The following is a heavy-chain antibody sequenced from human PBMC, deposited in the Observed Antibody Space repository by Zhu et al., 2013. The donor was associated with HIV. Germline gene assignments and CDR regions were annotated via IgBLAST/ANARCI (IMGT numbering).Heavy chain of an antibody. CDR1: GYTLTELS. CDR3: ASSYYDSSGYYFFPFDY. CDR2: FDPEDGET. D-gene: IGHD3-22*01. V-gene: IGHV1-24*01. J-gene: IGHJ4*02. Sequence: QVQLVQSGAEVKKPGASVKVSCKVSGYTLTELSMHWVRQAPGKGLEWMGGFDPEDGETIYAQKFQGRVTITADESTSTAYMELSSLRSEDTAVYYCASSYYDSSGYYFFPFDYWAREPWSPSPQ.